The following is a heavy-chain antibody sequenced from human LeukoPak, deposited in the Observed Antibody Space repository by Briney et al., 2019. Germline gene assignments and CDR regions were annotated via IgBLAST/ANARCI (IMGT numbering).Heavy chain of an antibody. D-gene: IGHD6-6*01. CDR2: KSNDERNK. CDR1: GFTFTNFA. J-gene: IGHJ4*02. CDR3: ARDLVY. V-gene: IGHV3-30*14. Sequence: GGSLRLSCAASGFTFTNFAMHWVRQAPGKGLEWVAVKSNDERNKYYADSVKGRFTISRDNSKNTLYLQMNSLRAEDTAVYYCARDLVYWGQGTLVTVSS.